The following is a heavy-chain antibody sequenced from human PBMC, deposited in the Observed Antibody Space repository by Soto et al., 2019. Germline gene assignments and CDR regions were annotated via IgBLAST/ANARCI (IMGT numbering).Heavy chain of an antibody. D-gene: IGHD3-9*01. J-gene: IGHJ3*02. CDR1: GFTFGDYA. CDR3: TKRYFGGLDAFDI. CDR2: IRSKAYGGTT. Sequence: GGSLRLSCTASGFTFGDYAMSWFRQAPGKGLEWVGFIRSKAYGGTTECAASVKGRFIISRDDSKNIAYLQMNSLKTEDTGLYYCTKRYFGGLDAFDISGQGTMVTVSS. V-gene: IGHV3-49*03.